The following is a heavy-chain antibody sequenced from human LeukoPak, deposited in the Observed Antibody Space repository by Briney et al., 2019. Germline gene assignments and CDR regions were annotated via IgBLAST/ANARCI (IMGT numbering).Heavy chain of an antibody. D-gene: IGHD7-27*01. CDR1: GYTFTGYY. CDR2: INPNSGGT. Sequence: ASVKVSCKASGYTFTGYYMHWARQAPGQGLEWMGWINPNSGGTNYAQKFQGRVTMTRDTSISTAYMELSRLRSDDTAVYYCARGDGDGPARRAFDIWGQGTMVTVSS. V-gene: IGHV1-2*02. J-gene: IGHJ3*02. CDR3: ARGDGDGPARRAFDI.